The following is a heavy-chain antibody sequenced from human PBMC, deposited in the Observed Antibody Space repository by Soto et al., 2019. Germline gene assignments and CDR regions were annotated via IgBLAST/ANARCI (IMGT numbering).Heavy chain of an antibody. CDR1: RYIFTAYF. V-gene: IGHV1-2*02. D-gene: IGHD1-1*01. CDR3: ESHDPGARFDP. Sequence: QVQLVQSGAEVKKPGASVKVSCKAPRYIFTAYFMHWVRQAPGQGLEWMGWINPNNGATNYGLSFQGRVTMTRETSISPAYMELSSLRSDDTAVYYCESHDPGARFDPWGQGTLVIVSS. J-gene: IGHJ5*02. CDR2: INPNNGAT.